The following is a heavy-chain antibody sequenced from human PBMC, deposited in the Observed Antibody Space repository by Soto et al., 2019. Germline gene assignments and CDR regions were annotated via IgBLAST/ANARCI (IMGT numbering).Heavy chain of an antibody. D-gene: IGHD2-2*01. CDR3: ASYSLKDSGSTCLNWFDP. CDR2: IYYSGST. V-gene: IGHV4-59*01. Sequence: SENLSLTCTFSGGSSSRDSWSCVRQPPGKGLEWIGYIYYSGSTNYNPSLKSRVTISVDTSKNQFSLKLSSVTAADTAVYYCASYSLKDSGSTCLNWFDPRGPRTL. CDR1: GGSSSRDS. J-gene: IGHJ5*02.